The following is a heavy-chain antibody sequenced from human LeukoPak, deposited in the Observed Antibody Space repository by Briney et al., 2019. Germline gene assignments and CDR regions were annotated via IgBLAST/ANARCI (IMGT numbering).Heavy chain of an antibody. V-gene: IGHV1-69*04. D-gene: IGHD3-9*01. Sequence: ASVKVSCKASGGTFSSYAISWVRQAPGQGLEWMGRIIPILGIANYAQKFQGRVTITADKSTSTTYMELSSLRSEDTAVYYCARGHYDILTGYYYYFDYWGQGTLVTVSS. CDR1: GGTFSSYA. CDR3: ARGHYDILTGYYYYFDY. J-gene: IGHJ4*02. CDR2: IIPILGIA.